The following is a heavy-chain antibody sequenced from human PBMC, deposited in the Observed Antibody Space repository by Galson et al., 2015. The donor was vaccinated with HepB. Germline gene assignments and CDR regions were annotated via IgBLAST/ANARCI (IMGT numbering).Heavy chain of an antibody. D-gene: IGHD6-19*01. J-gene: IGHJ4*02. CDR3: ASGVIAVAGIDY. CDR1: GFTFSSYW. CDR2: INSDGSST. V-gene: IGHV3-74*01. Sequence: SLRLSCAASGFTFSSYWMHWVRQAPGKGLVWVSRINSDGSSTSYADSVKGRFTISRDNAKNTLYLQMNSLRAEDTAVYYCASGVIAVAGIDYWGQGTLVTVSS.